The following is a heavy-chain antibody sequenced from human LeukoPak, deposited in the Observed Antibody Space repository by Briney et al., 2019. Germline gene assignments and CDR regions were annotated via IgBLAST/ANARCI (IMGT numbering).Heavy chain of an antibody. CDR2: IYTSGST. D-gene: IGHD3-22*01. J-gene: IGHJ3*02. CDR3: ATDMYDYDSSDDAFDI. CDR1: GVSISSGSYY. Sequence: SETLSLTCTVSGVSISSGSYYWSWIRQPAGKGLEWIGRIYTSGSTNYNPSLKSRVTISVDTSKNQFSLKLSSVTAADTAVYYCATDMYDYDSSDDAFDIWGQGTMVTVSS. V-gene: IGHV4-61*02.